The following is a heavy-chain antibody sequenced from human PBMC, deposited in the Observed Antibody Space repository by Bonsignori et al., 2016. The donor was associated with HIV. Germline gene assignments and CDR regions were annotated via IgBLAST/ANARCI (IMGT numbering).Heavy chain of an antibody. V-gene: IGHV4-34*01. D-gene: IGHD2-2*01. Sequence: WIRQPPGKGLEWIGEINHSGSTNYNPSLKSRVTISVDTSKNQFSLKLSSVTAADTAVYYCARGDIVIVPASRYYYYYMDVWGKGTTVTVSS. CDR2: INHSGST. J-gene: IGHJ6*03. CDR3: ARGDIVIVPASRYYYYYMDV.